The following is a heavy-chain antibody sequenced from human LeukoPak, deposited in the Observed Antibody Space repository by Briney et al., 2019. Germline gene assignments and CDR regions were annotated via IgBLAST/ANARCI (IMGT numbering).Heavy chain of an antibody. D-gene: IGHD2-21*02. CDR2: ISGSGGST. V-gene: IGHV3-23*01. J-gene: IGHJ3*02. CDR3: AGAYCGGDCYSGRAFDI. CDR1: GFTFSSYA. Sequence: PGGSLRLSCAASGFTFSSYAMSWVRQAPGKGLEWVSAISGSGGSTYYADSVKGRFTISRDNSKNTLYLQMNSLRAEDTAVYYCAGAYCGGDCYSGRAFDIWGQGTMVTVSS.